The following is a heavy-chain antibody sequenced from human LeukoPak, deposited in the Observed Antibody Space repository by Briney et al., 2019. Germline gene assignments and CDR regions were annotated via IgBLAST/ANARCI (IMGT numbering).Heavy chain of an antibody. J-gene: IGHJ3*02. V-gene: IGHV4-34*01. D-gene: IGHD3-3*01. CDR1: GGSFSDYY. Sequence: SETLSLTCAVYGGSFSDYYWSWIRQPPGKGLEWIGEINHSGSTNYKPSLRSRVTISVDTSKNQFSLKLSSVTAADTAVYYCARGSRYGVVERDAFDIWGQGTMVTVSS. CDR2: INHSGST. CDR3: ARGSRYGVVERDAFDI.